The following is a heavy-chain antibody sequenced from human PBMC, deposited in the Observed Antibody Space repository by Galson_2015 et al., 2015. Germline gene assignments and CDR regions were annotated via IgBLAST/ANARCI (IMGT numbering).Heavy chain of an antibody. CDR1: GYTFTSYD. Sequence: SVKVSCKASGYTFTSYDINWVRQATGQGLEWMGRMNSNSGSTGYAQKFQGRVTMTRNTFISTAYMELSSLRSEDTAVYYCARGDDYGDIKHNWFDPWGQGTLVTVSS. J-gene: IGHJ5*02. V-gene: IGHV1-8*01. CDR3: ARGDDYGDIKHNWFDP. D-gene: IGHD4-17*01. CDR2: MNSNSGST.